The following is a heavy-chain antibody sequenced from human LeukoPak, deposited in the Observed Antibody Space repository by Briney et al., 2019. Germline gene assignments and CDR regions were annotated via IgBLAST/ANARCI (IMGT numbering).Heavy chain of an antibody. V-gene: IGHV3-23*01. J-gene: IGHJ4*02. CDR1: GFTFSSYA. Sequence: GGSLRLSCAASGFTFSSYAMNWVRQAPGKGLEWVSAISGSGGSTYYADSVKGRFTISRDNSKNTLSLQMNSLRAEDTAIYYCAKDLIAGYSTFFDYWGQGTLVTVFS. CDR3: AKDLIAGYSTFFDY. D-gene: IGHD2-21*01. CDR2: ISGSGGST.